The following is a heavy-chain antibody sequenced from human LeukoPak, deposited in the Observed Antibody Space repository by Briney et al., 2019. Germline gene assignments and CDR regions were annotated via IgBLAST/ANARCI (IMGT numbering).Heavy chain of an antibody. CDR2: ISAYNGNT. D-gene: IGHD3-22*01. CDR1: GYTFTSYG. J-gene: IGHJ4*02. CDR3: ARDDPHSHYYDSSGGGY. V-gene: IGHV1-18*01. Sequence: ASVKVSCKASGYTFTSYGISWVRQAPGQGLEWMGWISAYNGNTNYAQKLQGRVTMTTDTSTSTAYMELRSLRSDDTAVYYCARDDPHSHYYDSSGGGYWGQGTLATVSS.